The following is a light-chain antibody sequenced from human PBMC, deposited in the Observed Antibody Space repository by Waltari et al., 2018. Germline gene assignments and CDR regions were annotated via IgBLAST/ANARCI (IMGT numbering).Light chain of an antibody. CDR3: QSYDTNWGV. Sequence: QPVLTQPTSVSGAPGQRITISCTGNRSNIGAGFDVHWFQQLPGTAPKLLIYDNINRPSGVPYRFSVSKSDTSASLVITGLQAEDEAYYYCQSYDTNWGVFGGGTKLTVL. CDR1: RSNIGAGFD. V-gene: IGLV1-40*01. J-gene: IGLJ2*01. CDR2: DNI.